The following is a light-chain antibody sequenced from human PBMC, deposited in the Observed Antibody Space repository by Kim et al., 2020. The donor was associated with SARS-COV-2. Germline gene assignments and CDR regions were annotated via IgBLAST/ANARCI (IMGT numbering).Light chain of an antibody. CDR1: QSVSTN. J-gene: IGKJ2*03. Sequence: EIVLTQSPATLSVYPGESVTLSCRASQSVSTNLARYHQKPGQSPRLFMYGVTTRAGGIPARFSGSGSGTDFNLTISGLQSEDFAVYYCHQYDDWPRSFGQGTKLEI. V-gene: IGKV3-15*01. CDR3: HQYDDWPRS. CDR2: GVT.